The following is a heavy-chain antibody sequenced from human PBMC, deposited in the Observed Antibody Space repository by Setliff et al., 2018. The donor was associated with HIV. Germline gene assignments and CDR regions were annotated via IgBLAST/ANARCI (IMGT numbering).Heavy chain of an antibody. CDR1: GASISSYY. Sequence: SETLSLTCTVSGASISSYYWNWFRQPAGKGLESLGRIYTSGNMIYNPSLKSRVTMSADASKNLVSLNLNSVTAADTAIYYCARGVARQVVIDRWFDPWGQGTLVTVSS. V-gene: IGHV4-4*07. D-gene: IGHD2-21*01. CDR3: ARGVARQVVIDRWFDP. J-gene: IGHJ5*02. CDR2: IYTSGNM.